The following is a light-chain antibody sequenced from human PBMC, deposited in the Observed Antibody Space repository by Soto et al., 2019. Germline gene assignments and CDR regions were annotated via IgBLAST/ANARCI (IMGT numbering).Light chain of an antibody. Sequence: QSVLTQPPSVSGAPGQRVTISCTGSSSNTGADYDVHWYQQYPGKAPKVIIYEVSNRPSGVSNRFSGSKSGNTASLTISGLQADDEADYYCNSYAGTNTVIFGGGTKLTVL. CDR3: NSYAGTNTVI. CDR2: EVS. CDR1: SSNTGADYD. V-gene: IGLV1-40*01. J-gene: IGLJ2*01.